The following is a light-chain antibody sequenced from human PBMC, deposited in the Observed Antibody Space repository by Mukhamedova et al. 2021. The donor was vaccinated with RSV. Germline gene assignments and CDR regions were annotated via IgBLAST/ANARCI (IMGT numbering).Light chain of an antibody. Sequence: VTCSGHVLSKQYVYWYRQKAGQAPALVIYKDRERPPGIPERFSGSSSGTTVTLTISGVQAEDEADSYCQSPDSSGSWVVVFGGGT. CDR3: QSPDSSGSWVVV. J-gene: IGLJ2*01. CDR1: VLSKQY. CDR2: KDR. V-gene: IGLV3-25*03.